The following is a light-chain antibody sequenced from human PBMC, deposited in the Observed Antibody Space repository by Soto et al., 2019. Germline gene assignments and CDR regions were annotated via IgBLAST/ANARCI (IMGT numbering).Light chain of an antibody. CDR1: NSDVGGYNY. CDR2: EVS. CDR3: SSYAGSNNVI. V-gene: IGLV2-8*01. Sequence: QSALTQPPSASGSPGQSVTLSCTGTNSDVGGYNYVSWYQQYPGKAPKLIIYEVSKRPSGVPDRFSGSKSGNTASLTVSGLQAEDEADYYCSSYAGSNNVIFGGGTKLTVL. J-gene: IGLJ2*01.